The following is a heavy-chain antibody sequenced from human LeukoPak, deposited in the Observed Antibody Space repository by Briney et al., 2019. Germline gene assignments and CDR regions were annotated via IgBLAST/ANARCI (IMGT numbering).Heavy chain of an antibody. CDR3: ARATSFIEAAEATDAFDI. V-gene: IGHV1-69*05. J-gene: IGHJ3*02. Sequence: SVKVSCKASGGTFSSYAISWVRQAPGQGLEWMGGIIPIFGTANYAQKFQGRVTMTRDTSISTAYMELSSLRSEDTAVYYCARATSFIEAAEATDAFDIWGQGTMVTVSS. D-gene: IGHD6-13*01. CDR1: GGTFSSYA. CDR2: IIPIFGTA.